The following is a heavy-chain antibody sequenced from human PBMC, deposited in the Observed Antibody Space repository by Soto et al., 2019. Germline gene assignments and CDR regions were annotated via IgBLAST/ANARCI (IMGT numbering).Heavy chain of an antibody. CDR1: GDSISNLDYF. J-gene: IGHJ5*01. V-gene: IGHV4-30-4*01. CDR2: IYKSATT. D-gene: IGHD7-27*01. Sequence: SETLSLTCSVSGDSISNLDYFWAWIRQPPGQALEYIGYIYKSATTYYNPSFESRVAISVDTPKSQFSLNVTSVTAADTAVYFCARGRYCLTGRCFPNWFDSWGQGALVTVSS. CDR3: ARGRYCLTGRCFPNWFDS.